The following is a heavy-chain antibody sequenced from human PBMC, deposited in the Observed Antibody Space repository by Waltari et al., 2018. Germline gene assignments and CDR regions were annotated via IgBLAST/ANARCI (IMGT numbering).Heavy chain of an antibody. CDR3: ARERNWFDP. CDR1: GYTFTGYY. V-gene: IGHV1-2*06. Sequence: QVQLVQSGAEVKKPGASVKVSCKASGYTFTGYYMHWVRQAPGQGLGGVGRINPTSGSTNYARKFQGRVTMTRDTSISTAYMGLSRLRSDYTAVYYCARERNWFDPWGQGTLVTVSS. CDR2: INPTSGST. J-gene: IGHJ5*02.